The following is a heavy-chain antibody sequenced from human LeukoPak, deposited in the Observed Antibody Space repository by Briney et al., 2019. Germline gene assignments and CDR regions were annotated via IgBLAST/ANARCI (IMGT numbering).Heavy chain of an antibody. Sequence: PGGSLRLSCAASGFTFSSYPMRWVRQAPGKGLEWVSSISASGGDTYYADSVKSRFSISRDNSKSTVYLEMNSLRAEDTAVYYCANKPNRDSFENWGQGTLVTVSS. V-gene: IGHV3-23*01. J-gene: IGHJ4*02. D-gene: IGHD1-14*01. CDR1: GFTFSSYP. CDR2: ISASGGDT. CDR3: ANKPNRDSFEN.